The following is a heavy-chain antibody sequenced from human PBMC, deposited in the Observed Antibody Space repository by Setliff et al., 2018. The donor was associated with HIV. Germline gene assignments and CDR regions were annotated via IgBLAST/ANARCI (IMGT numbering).Heavy chain of an antibody. CDR2: IYYSGST. CDR3: ARVPPEYSSSSQAFDI. V-gene: IGHV4-59*01. J-gene: IGHJ3*02. Sequence: SETLSLTCTVSGGSISTYYWSWIRQSPGKGLEWIGYIYYSGSTKYNPSLKSRLTISVDTSKNQFSLKMRSVTAADTAVYYCARVPPEYSSSSQAFDIWGQGTKVTVSS. D-gene: IGHD6-6*01. CDR1: GGSISTYY.